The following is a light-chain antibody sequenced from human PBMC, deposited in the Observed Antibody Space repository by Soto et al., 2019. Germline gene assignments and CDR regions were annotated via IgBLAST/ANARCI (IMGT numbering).Light chain of an antibody. CDR3: QQYNSYSPT. Sequence: IVLTQSPVTLSFSPCEIATLSCSSSQSFNSIYLAWYQQKPGQPPRLLIYGASTRAAGISARFSGSGSGTEFTLTISGLQPGDSATYYCQQYNSYSPTFGQGTKVDIK. J-gene: IGKJ1*01. CDR1: QSFNSIY. V-gene: IGKV3-20*01. CDR2: GAS.